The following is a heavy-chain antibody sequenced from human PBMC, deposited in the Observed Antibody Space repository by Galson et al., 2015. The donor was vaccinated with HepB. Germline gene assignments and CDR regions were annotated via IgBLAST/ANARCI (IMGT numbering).Heavy chain of an antibody. CDR2: IRRKGNDYAT. Sequence: SLRLSCAASGFTFSGSAIHWVRQASGKGPEWVGRIRRKGNDYATSYVESLKGRVTISRDDSRNMAYLHMKSLKTEGTAVYYCTRMGDFSGYSSKWGQGTLVTVSS. CDR1: GFTFSGSA. D-gene: IGHD5-12*01. V-gene: IGHV3-73*01. CDR3: TRMGDFSGYSSK. J-gene: IGHJ4*02.